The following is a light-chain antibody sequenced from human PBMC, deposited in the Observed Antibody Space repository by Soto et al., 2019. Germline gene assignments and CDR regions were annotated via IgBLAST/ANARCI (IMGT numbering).Light chain of an antibody. CDR3: QHYNSYSEA. Sequence: DMQMTQSPSTLSGAVGERVTITFRASQTIGVCLARYQQKAGKAPKLLTSKASTLKSGAPSRFSGSGSGTEFTLTISILQPDDFATYYCQHYNSYSEAFGQGTKVDI. V-gene: IGKV1-5*03. CDR1: QTIGVC. CDR2: KAS. J-gene: IGKJ1*01.